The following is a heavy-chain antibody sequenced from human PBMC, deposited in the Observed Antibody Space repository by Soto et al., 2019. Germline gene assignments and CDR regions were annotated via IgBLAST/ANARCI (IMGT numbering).Heavy chain of an antibody. CDR2: ISSSSSYI. V-gene: IGHV3-21*01. Sequence: PGGSLRLSCAASGFTFSSYRMNWVRQAPGKGLEWVSSISSSSSYIYYADSVKGRFTISRDDAKNSMYLQMNSLRAEDTAVYYCARDITDYDFAYWGQGTLVTVSS. CDR3: ARDITDYDFAY. D-gene: IGHD4-17*01. CDR1: GFTFSSYR. J-gene: IGHJ4*02.